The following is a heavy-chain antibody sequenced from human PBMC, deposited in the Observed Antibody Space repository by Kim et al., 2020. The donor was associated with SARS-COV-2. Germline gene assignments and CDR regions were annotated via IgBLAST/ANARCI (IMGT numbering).Heavy chain of an antibody. CDR1: GFTFSSYA. CDR2: ISGSGGST. J-gene: IGHJ4*02. CDR3: AKAARTKTGYCTNGVCYPPYYFDY. Sequence: GGSQRLSCAASGFTFSSYAMSWVRQAPGKGLEWVSAISGSGGSTYYADSVKGRFTISRDNSKNTLYLQMNSLRAEDTAVYYCAKAARTKTGYCTNGVCYPPYYFDYWGQGTLVTVSS. D-gene: IGHD2-8*01. V-gene: IGHV3-23*01.